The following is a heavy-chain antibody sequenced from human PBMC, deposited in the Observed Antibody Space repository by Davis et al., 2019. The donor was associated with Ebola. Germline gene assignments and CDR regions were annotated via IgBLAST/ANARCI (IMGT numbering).Heavy chain of an antibody. D-gene: IGHD6-19*01. Sequence: GESLKISCPASGFTFGDYPMSWFRQAPGKGLEWVGFIRTKAYGGTTEYAASVKGRFTISRDDSKSIAYLQMNSLKTEDTAVYYCTRVSSGWASGYFDYWGQGTLVTVSS. V-gene: IGHV3-49*03. CDR1: GFTFGDYP. CDR3: TRVSSGWASGYFDY. CDR2: IRTKAYGGTT. J-gene: IGHJ4*02.